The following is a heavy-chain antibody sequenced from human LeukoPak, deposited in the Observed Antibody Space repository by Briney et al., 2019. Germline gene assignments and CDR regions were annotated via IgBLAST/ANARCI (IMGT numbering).Heavy chain of an antibody. CDR3: ARGQYNWNDGYYYYYGMDV. V-gene: IGHV1-69*01. D-gene: IGHD1-1*01. J-gene: IGHJ6*04. CDR1: GGTFSSYA. Sequence: ASVKVSCKASGGTFSSYAISWVRQAPGQGLEWMGGIIPIFGTANYAQKFQGRVTITADESTSTAYMELSSLRSEDTAVYYCARGQYNWNDGYYYYYGMDVWGKGTTVTVSS. CDR2: IIPIFGTA.